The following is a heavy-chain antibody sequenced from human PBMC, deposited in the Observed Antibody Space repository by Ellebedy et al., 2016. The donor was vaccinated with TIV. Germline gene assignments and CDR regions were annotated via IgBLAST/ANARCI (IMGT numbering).Heavy chain of an antibody. CDR2: IYHTGTT. J-gene: IGHJ6*02. CDR3: ARHRSGIVLVPSHYGMDV. V-gene: IGHV4-39*01. Sequence: SETLSLXXSVSGGSVISNSSYWSWIRQSPGKGLEWLGNIYHTGTTFYNPSLKSRVTIFVDMSKNQFSLNLSSVTAADTAVYYCARHRSGIVLVPSHYGMDVWGHGTTVTVSS. CDR1: GGSVISNSSY. D-gene: IGHD2-2*01.